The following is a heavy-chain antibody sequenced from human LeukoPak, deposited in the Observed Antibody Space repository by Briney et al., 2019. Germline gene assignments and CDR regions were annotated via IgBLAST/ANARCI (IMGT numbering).Heavy chain of an antibody. CDR1: GGSFSGYY. V-gene: IGHV4-34*01. J-gene: IGHJ4*02. CDR3: ARAGYDYVWGSYPGDGRFDY. Sequence: PSETLSLTCAVYGGSFSGYYWSWIRQPPGKGLEWIGEINHSGSTNYNPSLKSRVTISVDTSKNQFSLKLSSVTSADTAVYYCARAGYDYVWGSYPGDGRFDYWGQGTLVTVSS. D-gene: IGHD3-16*02. CDR2: INHSGST.